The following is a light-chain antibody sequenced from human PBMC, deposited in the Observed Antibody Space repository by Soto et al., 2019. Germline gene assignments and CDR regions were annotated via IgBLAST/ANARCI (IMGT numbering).Light chain of an antibody. J-gene: IGKJ5*01. CDR3: QQLNSYPPT. Sequence: DIQMTLSPSSLSASVGDRVTITFRASQCISTYLNWYQQKPGKAPKLLIYAASTLQSGVPSRFSGSGSGTDFTLTISSLQPEDFATYYCQQLNSYPPTFGQGTRLEI. CDR1: QCISTY. CDR2: AAS. V-gene: IGKV1-9*01.